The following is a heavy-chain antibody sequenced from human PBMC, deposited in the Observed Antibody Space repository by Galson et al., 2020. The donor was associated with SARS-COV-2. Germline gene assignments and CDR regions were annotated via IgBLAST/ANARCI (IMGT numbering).Heavy chain of an antibody. D-gene: IGHD6-6*01. CDR1: GFSFSGFA. J-gene: IGHJ4*02. CDR2: ISYDGSKK. V-gene: IGHV3-30-3*01. Sequence: SLKISCAASGFSFSGFAMHWVRQAPGKGLEWVAIISYDGSKKYNEDSVKGRFTISRDDSKNTLSLQMDSLRTEDTAVYYCARETGDYTSSYFDYWGQGTLVTVSS. CDR3: ARETGDYTSSYFDY.